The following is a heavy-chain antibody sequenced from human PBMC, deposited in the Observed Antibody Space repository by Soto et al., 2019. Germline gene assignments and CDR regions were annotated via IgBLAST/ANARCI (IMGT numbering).Heavy chain of an antibody. D-gene: IGHD2-2*02. Sequence: KASETLSLTCTVSGGSISSSSYYWGWIRQPPGKGLEWIGSIYYSGSTYYNPSLKSRVTISVDTPKNQFSLKLSSVTAADTAVYYCARRGRGVVPAAIPFYYYGMDVWGQGTTVTVSS. CDR2: IYYSGST. J-gene: IGHJ6*02. CDR3: ARRGRGVVPAAIPFYYYGMDV. CDR1: GGSISSSSYY. V-gene: IGHV4-39*01.